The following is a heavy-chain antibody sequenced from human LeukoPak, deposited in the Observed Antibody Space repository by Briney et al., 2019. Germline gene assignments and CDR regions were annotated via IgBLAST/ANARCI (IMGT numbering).Heavy chain of an antibody. J-gene: IGHJ4*02. CDR2: ISSSSSTI. CDR3: ARDGYCSSTSCRKFDY. V-gene: IGHV3-48*01. CDR1: GFTFSSYS. D-gene: IGHD2-2*01. Sequence: GGSLRLSCAASGFTFSSYSMNWVRQAPGKGLEWVSYISSSSSTIYYADSVKGRFTISRDNAKNSLYLQMNSLRAEDTAVYYCARDGYCSSTSCRKFDYWGQGTLVTVSS.